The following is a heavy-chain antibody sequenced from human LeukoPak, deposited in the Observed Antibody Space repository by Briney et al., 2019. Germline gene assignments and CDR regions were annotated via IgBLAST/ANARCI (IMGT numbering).Heavy chain of an antibody. Sequence: APLKVSREASLGTFSQYVVRWVREAPGHRLEWMGGSIPIFGTTNYAQRFPGRVTITTDESTSAVYMELSSLRSEDTAVYYCARGGPFFSISASKGDYFDYWGQGTLVTVSS. J-gene: IGHJ4*02. CDR3: ARGGPFFSISASKGDYFDY. D-gene: IGHD6-6*01. V-gene: IGHV1-69*05. CDR1: LGTFSQYV. CDR2: SIPIFGTT.